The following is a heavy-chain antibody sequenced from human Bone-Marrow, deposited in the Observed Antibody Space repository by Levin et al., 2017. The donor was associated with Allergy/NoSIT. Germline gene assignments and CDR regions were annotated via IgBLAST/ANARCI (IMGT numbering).Heavy chain of an antibody. V-gene: IGHV3-74*01. CDR1: GFTFSSYW. Sequence: LSLTCAASGFTFSSYWMHWVRQAPGKGLVWVSRVISDGSSTSYADSVKGRFTISRDNAKNTLYLQMNSLRAEDTAVYYCARGYSSGYRIDYWGQGTLVTVSS. J-gene: IGHJ4*02. CDR3: ARGYSSGYRIDY. CDR2: VISDGSST. D-gene: IGHD5-18*01.